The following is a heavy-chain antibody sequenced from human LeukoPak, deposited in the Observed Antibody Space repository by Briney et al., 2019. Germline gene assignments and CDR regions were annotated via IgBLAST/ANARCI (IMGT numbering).Heavy chain of an antibody. CDR1: GNYW. CDR2: INSDGSWT. J-gene: IGHJ4*02. D-gene: IGHD2/OR15-2a*01. CDR3: VSFYETY. Sequence: GGSLRLSCAASGNYWMHWVRQVPGKGLVWVSHINSDGSWTSYADSVKGRFTISKDNAKNTVYLQMNSLRAEDTAVYYCVSFYETYWGRGPLVTVSS. V-gene: IGHV3-74*01.